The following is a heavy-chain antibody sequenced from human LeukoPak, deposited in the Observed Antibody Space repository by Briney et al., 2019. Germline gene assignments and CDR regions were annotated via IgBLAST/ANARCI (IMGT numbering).Heavy chain of an antibody. CDR1: GYTFTSYG. Sequence: ASVKVSCKASGYTFTSYGISWVRQAPGQGLEWMGWINPNSGGTNYAQKFQGRVTMTRDTSITTAYMELSRLTSDDTAVYYCASGGIVWLNLDYWGQGTLVTVSS. V-gene: IGHV1-2*02. CDR2: INPNSGGT. D-gene: IGHD5-12*01. J-gene: IGHJ4*02. CDR3: ASGGIVWLNLDY.